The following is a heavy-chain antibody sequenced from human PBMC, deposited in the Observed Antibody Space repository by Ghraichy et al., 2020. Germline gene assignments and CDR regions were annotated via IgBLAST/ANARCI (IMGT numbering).Heavy chain of an antibody. V-gene: IGHV1-3*01. Sequence: ASVKVSCKASGYRFSAYTIQWVRQAPGQRLEWMGWINCDRGGTDYSKKLRDRVTFTRDTSETTAYMELGGLTYDDTAIYFFAREWSPSDPYPDAFDIWGQGTWVRVSS. CDR2: INCDRGGT. CDR3: AREWSPSDPYPDAFDI. CDR1: GYRFSAYT. J-gene: IGHJ3*02. D-gene: IGHD2-8*01.